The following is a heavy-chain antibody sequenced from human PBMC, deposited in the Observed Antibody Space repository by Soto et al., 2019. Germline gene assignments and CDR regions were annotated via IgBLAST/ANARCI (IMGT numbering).Heavy chain of an antibody. D-gene: IGHD3-16*02. CDR1: GGSISSGGYY. Sequence: PSLTCTVSGGSISSGGYYWSWIRQHLGKGLEWIGYIYYSGSTYYNPSLKSRVTISVDTSKNQFSLKLSSVTAADTAVYYCARSSTKGVIHDYWGQGTLVTSPQ. V-gene: IGHV4-31*03. CDR3: ARSSTKGVIHDY. J-gene: IGHJ4*02. CDR2: IYYSGST.